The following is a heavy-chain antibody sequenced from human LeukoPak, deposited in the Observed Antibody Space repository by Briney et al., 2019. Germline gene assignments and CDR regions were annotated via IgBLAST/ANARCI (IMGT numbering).Heavy chain of an antibody. CDR3: ARRLVSPHWYFDL. V-gene: IGHV3-23*01. D-gene: IGHD2-8*01. CDR2: ISSGGDAT. CDR1: GFTFSSCA. Sequence: GGSLRLSCAASGFTFSSCAMSWVRQVPGKGLEWVSTISSGGDATYYAASVKGRFTISRDVSKNTLSLQMVCLRAEDTAVYYCARRLVSPHWYFDLWGRGTVVTVSS. J-gene: IGHJ2*01.